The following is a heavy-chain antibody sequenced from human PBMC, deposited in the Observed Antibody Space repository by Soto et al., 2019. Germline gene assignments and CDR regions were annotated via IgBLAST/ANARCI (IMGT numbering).Heavy chain of an antibody. CDR1: GYTFTGYY. J-gene: IGHJ4*02. CDR2: INPNSGGT. V-gene: IGHV1-2*04. Sequence: ASVKVSCKASGYTFTGYYMHWVRQAPGQGLEWMGWINPNSGGTNCAQRFQGWVTMTRDTSISTAYMELSRLRSDDTAVYYCAREGGLYCSSTSCPFDYWGQGTLVTVSS. D-gene: IGHD2-2*01. CDR3: AREGGLYCSSTSCPFDY.